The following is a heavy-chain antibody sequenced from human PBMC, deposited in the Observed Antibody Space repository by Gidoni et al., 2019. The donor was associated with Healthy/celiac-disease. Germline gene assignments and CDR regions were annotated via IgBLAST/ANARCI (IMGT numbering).Heavy chain of an antibody. Sequence: QVQLQQWGAGLLKPSETLSLTCAVYGGSFSGYYWSWIRQPPGKGLEWIGEINHSGSTNDNPSLKSRVTISVDTSKNQFSLKLSSVTAADTAVYYCARGADYHDILTGHPYYYYGMDVWGQGTTVTVSS. J-gene: IGHJ6*02. V-gene: IGHV4-34*01. D-gene: IGHD3-9*01. CDR3: ARGADYHDILTGHPYYYYGMDV. CDR2: INHSGST. CDR1: GGSFSGYY.